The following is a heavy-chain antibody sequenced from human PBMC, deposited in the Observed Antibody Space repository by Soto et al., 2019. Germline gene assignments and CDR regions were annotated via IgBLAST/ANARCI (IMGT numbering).Heavy chain of an antibody. V-gene: IGHV3-66*01. D-gene: IGHD3-3*01. J-gene: IGHJ5*02. CDR1: GFTVSSNY. CDR2: IYSGGST. Sequence: GGSLRLSCAASGFTVSSNYMSWVRQAPGKGLEWVSVIYSGGSTYYADSVKGRFTISRDNSKNTLYLQMNSLRAEDTAVYYCARGNHDFWSGYSSVNNWFDPWGQGTLVTVSS. CDR3: ARGNHDFWSGYSSVNNWFDP.